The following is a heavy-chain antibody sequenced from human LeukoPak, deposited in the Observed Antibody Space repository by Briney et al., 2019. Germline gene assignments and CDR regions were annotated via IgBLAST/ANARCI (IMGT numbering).Heavy chain of an antibody. V-gene: IGHV1-8*01. CDR2: MNPNSGNT. D-gene: IGHD2-2*01. Sequence: ASVKVSCKASGYTFTSYDINWVRKATGQGLEWMGWMNPNSGNTGYAQKFQGRVTMTRNTSISTAYMELSSLRSEDTAVYYCATDIRSTGAWFDPWGQGTLVTVSS. CDR3: ATDIRSTGAWFDP. CDR1: GYTFTSYD. J-gene: IGHJ5*02.